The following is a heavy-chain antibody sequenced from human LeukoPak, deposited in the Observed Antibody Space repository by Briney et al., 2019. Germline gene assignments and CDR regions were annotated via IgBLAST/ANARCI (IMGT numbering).Heavy chain of an antibody. CDR2: MNPNSGNT. CDR3: ARGGRESYPVSYYYGMDV. D-gene: IGHD1-26*01. V-gene: IGHV1-8*01. CDR1: GYTFTSYD. Sequence: ASVKVSCKASGYTFTSYDINWVRQATGQGLEWMGWMNPNSGNTGYAQKFQGRVTMTRNTSISTAYMELSSLGSEDTAVYYCARGGRESYPVSYYYGMDVWGQGTTVTVSS. J-gene: IGHJ6*02.